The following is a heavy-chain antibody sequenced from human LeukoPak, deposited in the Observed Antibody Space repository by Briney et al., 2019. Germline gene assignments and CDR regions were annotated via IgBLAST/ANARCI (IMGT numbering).Heavy chain of an antibody. CDR1: GGSISSGGYS. V-gene: IGHV4-30-2*01. CDR3: ARVRYCSSTSCYAERGYFDY. CDR2: IYHSGST. D-gene: IGHD2-2*01. Sequence: SQTLSLTCAVSGGSISSGGYSWSWIRQPPGKGLEWIGYIYHSGSTYYNPSPKSRVTISVDRSKNQFSLKLSSVTAADTAVYYCARVRYCSSTSCYAERGYFDYWGQGTLVTVSS. J-gene: IGHJ4*02.